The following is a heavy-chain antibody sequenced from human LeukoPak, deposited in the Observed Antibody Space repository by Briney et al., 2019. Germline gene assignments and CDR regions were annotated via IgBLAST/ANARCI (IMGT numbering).Heavy chain of an antibody. CDR2: ISGSGGST. D-gene: IGHD3-16*01. Sequence: GGSLRLSCAASGFTFSSYAMSWVRQAPGKGLEWVSAISGSGGSTYYADSVKGRFTISRDNSKNTLYLQMNSLRAEDTAVYYCANTCDYVWGSPDDYWGQGTLVTVSS. V-gene: IGHV3-23*01. J-gene: IGHJ4*02. CDR1: GFTFSSYA. CDR3: ANTCDYVWGSPDDY.